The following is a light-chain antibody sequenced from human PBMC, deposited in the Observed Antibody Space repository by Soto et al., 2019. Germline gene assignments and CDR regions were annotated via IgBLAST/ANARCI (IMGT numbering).Light chain of an antibody. V-gene: IGKV3-20*01. Sequence: EIVLTQSPGTLSLSPGERATLSCRASQSVSSNYLAWYQRKPGQAPRLLIYGASNRATGIQNRFSGSGSGTDFTITITRLEPEDFVVYYCQQYGSSPPTFGQGTKVEI. CDR2: GAS. CDR1: QSVSSNY. CDR3: QQYGSSPPT. J-gene: IGKJ1*01.